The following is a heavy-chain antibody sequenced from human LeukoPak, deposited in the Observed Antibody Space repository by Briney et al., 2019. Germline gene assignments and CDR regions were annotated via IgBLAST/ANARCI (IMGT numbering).Heavy chain of an antibody. V-gene: IGHV4-34*01. D-gene: IGHD5-18*01. CDR3: ARHVDTAVANFDY. Sequence: SETLSLTCAVYGGSFSGYYWSWIRQPPGKGLEWIGEINHSGSTNYNPSLKSRVTISVDTSKNQFSLKLSSVTAADTAVYYCARHVDTAVANFDYWGQGTLVTVSS. CDR1: GGSFSGYY. J-gene: IGHJ4*02. CDR2: INHSGST.